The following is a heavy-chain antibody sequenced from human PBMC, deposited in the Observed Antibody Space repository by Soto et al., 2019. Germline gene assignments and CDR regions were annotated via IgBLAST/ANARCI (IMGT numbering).Heavy chain of an antibody. J-gene: IGHJ4*02. CDR3: ARGVSGWSPFDL. CDR1: GYTFTDYY. D-gene: IGHD6-19*01. V-gene: IGHV1-2*04. CDR2: INPNSGVT. Sequence: ASVKVSCKTSGYTFTDYYVHWVRQAPGQGLEWMGWINPNSGVTNYAQKFQGWVILTRDASVATAYMELNSLKSDDTAVFFCARGVSGWSPFDLWGQGTLVTVSS.